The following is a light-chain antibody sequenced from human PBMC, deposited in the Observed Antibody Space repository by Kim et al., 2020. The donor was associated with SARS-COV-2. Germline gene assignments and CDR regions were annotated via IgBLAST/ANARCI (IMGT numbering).Light chain of an antibody. CDR3: AAWDDSLHGPV. Sequence: QSVLSQPPSASGTPGQRVTISCSGGTSNIGRNAVNWYRQLPGSAPKLLMYDDNQRPSGVPDRFSGSRSGTSASLAISGFQSQDEADYYCAAWDDSLHGPVFGGGTQLTVL. V-gene: IGLV1-44*01. J-gene: IGLJ3*02. CDR1: TSNIGRNA. CDR2: DDN.